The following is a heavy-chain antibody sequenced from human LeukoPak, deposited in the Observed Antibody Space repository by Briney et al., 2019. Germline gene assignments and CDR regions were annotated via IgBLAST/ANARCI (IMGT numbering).Heavy chain of an antibody. V-gene: IGHV4-34*01. D-gene: IGHD3-10*01. Sequence: SETLSLTCAVYGGSFSGYYWSWIRQPPGKGLEWIGEINHSGSTNYNPSLKSRVTISVDTSKNQFSLKLSSVTAADTAVYYCARELTMVRGSIWAWGQGTLVTVSS. J-gene: IGHJ5*02. CDR2: INHSGST. CDR1: GGSFSGYY. CDR3: ARELTMVRGSIWA.